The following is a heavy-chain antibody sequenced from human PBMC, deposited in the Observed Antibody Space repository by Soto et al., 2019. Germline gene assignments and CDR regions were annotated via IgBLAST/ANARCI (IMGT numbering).Heavy chain of an antibody. J-gene: IGHJ4*02. Sequence: QVQLVQSGAEVKKPGASVKVSCKASGFTFTSYYMHWVRQAPGQGLEWMGIINPSGGSTSYAQKFQGRVTMARDTSTSTFYMELSSLRSEDTAVYYCARGGWGSSWSTTRTLDYWGQGTLVTVSS. CDR3: ARGGWGSSWSTTRTLDY. CDR2: INPSGGST. CDR1: GFTFTSYY. D-gene: IGHD6-13*01. V-gene: IGHV1-46*03.